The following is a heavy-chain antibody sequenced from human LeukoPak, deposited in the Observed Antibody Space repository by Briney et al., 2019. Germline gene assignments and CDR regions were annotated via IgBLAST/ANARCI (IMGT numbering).Heavy chain of an antibody. CDR1: GGSISSSSYY. D-gene: IGHD5-12*01. CDR2: IYYSGST. V-gene: IGHV4-39*01. CDR3: TRRDIVATIST. J-gene: IGHJ4*02. Sequence: SETLSLTCTVSGGSISSSSYYWAWIRQPPGKGLEWIGSIYYSGSTYYNPSLKSRVTISVDTSKNQFSLRLSSVTAADTAVYYCTRRDIVATISTWGQGTLVTVSS.